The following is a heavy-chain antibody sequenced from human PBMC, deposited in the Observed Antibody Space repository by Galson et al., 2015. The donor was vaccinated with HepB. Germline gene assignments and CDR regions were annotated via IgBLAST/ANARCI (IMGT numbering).Heavy chain of an antibody. CDR2: VYHSGDT. D-gene: IGHD2-2*01. CDR1: GGSIISSTNY. J-gene: IGHJ4*02. CDR3: ARPRYCSSATCSAAFDS. Sequence: SETLSLTCTVSGGSIISSTNYWGWIRQPPGKGLEWIGRVYHSGDTYYNPSLKSRVTISVDRSKNEFSLKLKSVTTADTAVYYCARPRYCSSATCSAAFDSWGQGTLVTGAS. V-gene: IGHV4-39*01.